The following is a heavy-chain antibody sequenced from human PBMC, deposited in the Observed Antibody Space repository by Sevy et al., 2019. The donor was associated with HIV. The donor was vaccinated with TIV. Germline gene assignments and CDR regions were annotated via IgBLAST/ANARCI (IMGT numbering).Heavy chain of an antibody. D-gene: IGHD6-13*01. V-gene: IGHV3-73*01. Sequence: GESLKISCAASGFSFSGSAMHWVRQASGKGLEWVGRIRSKSNSYATAHAASVKGRFTISRDDSKNTAYLQMNSLKTEDTAVYYCTRTSSSWYVYPLDYWGQGTLVTVSS. CDR3: TRTSSSWYVYPLDY. CDR2: IRSKSNSYAT. J-gene: IGHJ4*02. CDR1: GFSFSGSA.